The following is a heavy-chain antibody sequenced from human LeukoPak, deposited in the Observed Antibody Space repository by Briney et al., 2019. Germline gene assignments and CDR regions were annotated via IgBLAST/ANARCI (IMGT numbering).Heavy chain of an antibody. J-gene: IGHJ6*03. V-gene: IGHV1-18*01. D-gene: IGHD6-13*01. CDR2: IHTHSGYT. CDR1: GYSFNSCG. CDR3: GRGVGIAAAAYFYYYMDV. Sequence: ASVNVSCHASGYSFNSCGISWVRQAPGQGLEWMGWIHTHSGYTNFAQKFQGRVTMSTDTSTSTAYMELRSLRSDDTAVYYCGRGVGIAAAAYFYYYMDVWGKGTTVTVSS.